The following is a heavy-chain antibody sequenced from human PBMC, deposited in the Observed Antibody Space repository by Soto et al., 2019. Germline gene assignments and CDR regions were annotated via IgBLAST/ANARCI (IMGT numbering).Heavy chain of an antibody. CDR3: AILVPYVSESYMFRHSRFDP. V-gene: IGHV3-53*01. D-gene: IGHD3-10*01. CDR1: GFTVTTSQ. CDR2: VHSGGST. J-gene: IGHJ5*02. Sequence: GGSLRLSCAASGFTVTTSQMNWVRQAPGKGLEWVSVVHSGGSTYYAASVKGRFTISRDTSKNTLFLQMNNLRVEDTAVYFCAILVPYVSESYMFRHSRFDPWGQGTRVTVSS.